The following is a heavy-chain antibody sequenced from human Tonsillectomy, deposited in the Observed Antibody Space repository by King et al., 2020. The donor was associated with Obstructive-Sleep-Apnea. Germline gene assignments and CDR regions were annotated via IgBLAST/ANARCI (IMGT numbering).Heavy chain of an antibody. CDR3: ARDSSSSGWEAHLDQ. CDR2: ISYDGINK. D-gene: IGHD6-19*01. J-gene: IGHJ4*02. CDR1: GFTFNSYA. Sequence: VQLVESGGGVVQPGGSLRLSCAASGFTFNSYAMHWVRQAPGKGLEWVAVISYDGINKYHADSLKGRFTISRDNSKNTLHLQMNSLRPEDTAVYFCARDSSSSGWEAHLDQWGQGTLATVSS. V-gene: IGHV3-30*04.